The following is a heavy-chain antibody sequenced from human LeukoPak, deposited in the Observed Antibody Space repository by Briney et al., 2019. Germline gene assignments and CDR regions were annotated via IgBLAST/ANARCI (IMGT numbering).Heavy chain of an antibody. Sequence: GASVKVSCKASGGTFSSYAISWVRQAPGQGLEWMGTINLSGDRTSYAQKIQGRVTMTRDTSTSTVYMELSSLTSEDTAVYYCARDIGSGYYNFDYWGQGTLVTVSS. J-gene: IGHJ4*02. CDR3: ARDIGSGYYNFDY. D-gene: IGHD5-12*01. CDR1: GGTFSSYA. V-gene: IGHV1-46*01. CDR2: INLSGDRT.